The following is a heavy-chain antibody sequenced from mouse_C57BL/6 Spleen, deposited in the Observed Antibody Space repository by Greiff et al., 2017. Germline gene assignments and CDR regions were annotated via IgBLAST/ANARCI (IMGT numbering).Heavy chain of an antibody. CDR3: VRHGVAQATGYYAMDY. J-gene: IGHJ4*01. V-gene: IGHV10-1*01. Sequence: EVKLVESGGGLVQPKGSLKLSCAASGFSFNTYAMNWVRQAPGKGLEWVARIRSKSNNYATYYADSVKDRFTISRDDSESMLYLQMNNLKTEDTAMYYCVRHGVAQATGYYAMDYWGQGTSVTVSS. CDR1: GFSFNTYA. CDR2: IRSKSNNYAT. D-gene: IGHD3-2*02.